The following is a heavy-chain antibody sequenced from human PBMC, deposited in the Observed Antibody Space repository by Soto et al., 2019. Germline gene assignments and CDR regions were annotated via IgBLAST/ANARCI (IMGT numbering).Heavy chain of an antibody. CDR1: GYTFTSYG. CDR3: ATRSPAFDY. CDR2: ISTYKGNT. V-gene: IGHV1-18*01. J-gene: IGHJ4*02. Sequence: QVQLVQSGPEVKKPGASVKVSCKTSGYTFTSYGISWVRQAPGQGLEWMGWISTYKGNTNYAQKFQGRVTMTTDTSTSTAYMELRSMRSDDTAVYYCATRSPAFDYWGQGTLVTVSS.